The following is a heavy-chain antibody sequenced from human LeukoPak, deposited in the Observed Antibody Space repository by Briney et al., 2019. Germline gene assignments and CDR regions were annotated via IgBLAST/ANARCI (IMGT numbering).Heavy chain of an antibody. J-gene: IGHJ4*02. CDR1: GYTFTSYG. CDR3: ARLVAAAGTPFDY. CDR2: ISAYNGNT. V-gene: IGHV1-18*01. Sequence: GASVKVSCKASGYTFTSYGISWVRQAPGQGLEWMGWISAYNGNTNYAQKLQGRVTMTTDTSTSTAHMELRSLRSDDTAVYYCARLVAAAGTPFDYWGQGTLVTVSS. D-gene: IGHD6-13*01.